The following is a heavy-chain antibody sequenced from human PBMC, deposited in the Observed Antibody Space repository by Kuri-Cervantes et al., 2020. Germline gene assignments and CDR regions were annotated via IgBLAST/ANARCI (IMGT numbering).Heavy chain of an antibody. CDR1: GGSISSYY. Sequence: SETLSLTCTVSGGSISSYYWSWIRQLAGKGLQWIGRIHTRGSTSYNPSLKSRVTMSVDTSKNQFSLKLSSVTAADTAVYYCARGPYGDYPLDYWGQGTLVTVSS. CDR3: ARGPYGDYPLDY. CDR2: IHTRGST. D-gene: IGHD4-17*01. V-gene: IGHV4-4*07. J-gene: IGHJ4*02.